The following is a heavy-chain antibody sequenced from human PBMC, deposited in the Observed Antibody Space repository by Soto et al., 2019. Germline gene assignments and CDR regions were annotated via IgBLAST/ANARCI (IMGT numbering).Heavy chain of an antibody. CDR3: AKGGVGSTSNAFDI. CDR1: RFTFRSYG. CDR2: ISYDGSNK. Sequence: GGSLRLSCAASRFTFRSYGMHWVRQAPAKGLEWVAVISYDGSNKYYADSVKGRFTISRDNSKNTLYLQMNSLRAEDTAVYYCAKGGVGSTSNAFDIWGQGTMVTVSS. J-gene: IGHJ3*02. V-gene: IGHV3-30*18. D-gene: IGHD1-26*01.